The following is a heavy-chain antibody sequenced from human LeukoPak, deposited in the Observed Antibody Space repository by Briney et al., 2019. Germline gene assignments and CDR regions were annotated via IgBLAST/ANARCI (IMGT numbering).Heavy chain of an antibody. CDR2: IYYSGST. CDR1: GGSISSYY. CDR3: ARGYSTPSWFDP. D-gene: IGHD1-26*01. J-gene: IGHJ5*02. Sequence: SETLSLTCTVSGGSISSYYWSWIRQPPGKGLEWIGYIYYSGSTYYNPSLKSRVTISVDTSKNQFSLKLSSVTAADTAVYYCARGYSTPSWFDPWGQGTLVTVSS. V-gene: IGHV4-59*12.